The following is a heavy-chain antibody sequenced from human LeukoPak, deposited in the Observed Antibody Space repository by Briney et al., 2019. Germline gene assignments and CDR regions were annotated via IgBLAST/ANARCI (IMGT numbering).Heavy chain of an antibody. V-gene: IGHV4-59*01. Sequence: SETLSLTCTVSGGSISSYYWSWIRQPPGKGLEWIGYIYYSGSTNYNPSLKSRVTISVDTSKDQFSLKLSSVTAADTAVYYCARDRDYYDSSGFDYWGQGTLVTVSS. CDR2: IYYSGST. CDR1: GGSISSYY. CDR3: ARDRDYYDSSGFDY. D-gene: IGHD3-22*01. J-gene: IGHJ4*02.